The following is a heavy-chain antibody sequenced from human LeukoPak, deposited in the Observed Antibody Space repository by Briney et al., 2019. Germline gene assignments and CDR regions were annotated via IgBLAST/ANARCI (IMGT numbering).Heavy chain of an antibody. J-gene: IGHJ4*02. Sequence: GGSLRLSCAASGFTVSSNYMNWVRQAPGKGLDWVSIIYSGGNTDYADSVKGRFTISRDNSKNTLYLQMNSLRAEDTAVYYCVRDPDGSGQLPLGHWGQGTLVTVSS. CDR1: GFTVSSNY. D-gene: IGHD3-10*01. CDR3: VRDPDGSGQLPLGH. V-gene: IGHV3-53*01. CDR2: IYSGGNT.